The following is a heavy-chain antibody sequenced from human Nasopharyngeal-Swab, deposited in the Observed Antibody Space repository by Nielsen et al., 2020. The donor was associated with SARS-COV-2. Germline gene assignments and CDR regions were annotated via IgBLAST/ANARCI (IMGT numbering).Heavy chain of an antibody. J-gene: IGHJ4*02. CDR3: ASPFRYCSGGSCYAGYFGY. D-gene: IGHD2-15*01. V-gene: IGHV1-69*06. CDR2: IIPIFGTA. Sequence: WVRQAPGQGLEWMGGIIPIFGTANYAQKFQGRVTITADKSTSTAYMELSSLRSEDTAVYYCASPFRYCSGGSCYAGYFGYWGQGTLVTVSS.